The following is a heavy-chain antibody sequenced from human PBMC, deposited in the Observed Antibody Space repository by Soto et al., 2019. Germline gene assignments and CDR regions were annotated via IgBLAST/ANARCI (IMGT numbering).Heavy chain of an antibody. J-gene: IGHJ4*02. CDR1: GGSISSYY. D-gene: IGHD5-18*01. V-gene: IGHV4-59*12. Sequence: SETLSLTCTVSGGSISSYYWSWIRQPPGKGLEWIGYIYHSGSIYYNPSLKSRNTKSVDKSKNQFSLKLSSVTAADTAVYYCARRYGYSFDYWGQGTLVTVSS. CDR3: ARRYGYSFDY. CDR2: IYHSGSI.